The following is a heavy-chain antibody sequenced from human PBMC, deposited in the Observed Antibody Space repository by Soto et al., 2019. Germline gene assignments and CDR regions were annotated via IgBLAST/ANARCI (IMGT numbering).Heavy chain of an antibody. CDR2: IYYSGST. V-gene: IGHV4-59*01. Sequence: SETLSLTCTVSGGSISSYYWSWIRQPPGKGLEWIGYIYYSGSTNYNPSLKSRVTISVDTSKNQFSLKLSSVTAADTAVYYCARSGIAAALPGYMDVWGKGTTVTVSS. CDR3: ARSGIAAALPGYMDV. D-gene: IGHD6-13*01. J-gene: IGHJ6*03. CDR1: GGSISSYY.